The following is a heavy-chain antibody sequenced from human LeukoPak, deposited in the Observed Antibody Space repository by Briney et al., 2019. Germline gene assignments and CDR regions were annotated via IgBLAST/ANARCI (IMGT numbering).Heavy chain of an antibody. J-gene: IGHJ4*02. V-gene: IGHV4-59*01. CDR3: ARGGLIAAAVIDY. CDR1: GGSISSYY. CDR2: IYYSGST. D-gene: IGHD6-13*01. Sequence: SETLSLTCTVSGGSISSYYWSWIRQPPGKGLEWIGYIYYSGSTNYNPSLKSRVTISVDTSKNQFSLKLSSVTAADTAVYYCARGGLIAAAVIDYWGQGTLVTVSS.